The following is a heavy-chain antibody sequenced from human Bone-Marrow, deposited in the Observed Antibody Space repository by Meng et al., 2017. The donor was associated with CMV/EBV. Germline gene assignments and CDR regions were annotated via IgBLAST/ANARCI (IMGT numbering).Heavy chain of an antibody. Sequence: GGSLRLSCAASGFTFSSYGMHWVCQAPGKGLEWVSFIRSDESKKYYADSVKGRFTISRDSSKNKLYLQMNSLRAEDTAVYYCARSMLEVNRYYYGMDVWGEGTPVTVSS. CDR2: IRSDESKK. D-gene: IGHD1-1*01. J-gene: IGHJ6*04. V-gene: IGHV3-30*02. CDR3: ARSMLEVNRYYYGMDV. CDR1: GFTFSSYG.